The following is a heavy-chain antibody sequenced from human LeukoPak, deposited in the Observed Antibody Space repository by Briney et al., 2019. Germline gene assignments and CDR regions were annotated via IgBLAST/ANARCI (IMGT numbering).Heavy chain of an antibody. CDR2: IIPIFGTA. CDR1: GGTFSSYA. V-gene: IGHV1-69*13. Sequence: ASVKVSCKASGGTFSSYAISWVRQAPGQGLEWMGGIIPIFGTANYAQKFQGRVTITADESTSTAYMELSSLRSEDTAVYYCASTGRDIVVVPAAVDRGWIGHAFDIWGQGTMVTVSS. CDR3: ASTGRDIVVVPAAVDRGWIGHAFDI. J-gene: IGHJ3*02. D-gene: IGHD2-2*01.